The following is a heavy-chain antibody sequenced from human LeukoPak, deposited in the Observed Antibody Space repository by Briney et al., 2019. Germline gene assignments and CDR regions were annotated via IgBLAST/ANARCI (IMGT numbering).Heavy chain of an antibody. CDR1: GFIFSDYY. CDR3: AKLYGDKDAFDI. V-gene: IGHV3-23*01. Sequence: GGSLRLSCAASGFIFSDYYMSWIRQAPGKGLEWVSAISGSGGSTYYADSVKGRFTISRDNSKNTLYLQMNSLRAEDTAVYYCAKLYGDKDAFDIWGQGTMVTVSS. J-gene: IGHJ3*02. D-gene: IGHD4-17*01. CDR2: ISGSGGST.